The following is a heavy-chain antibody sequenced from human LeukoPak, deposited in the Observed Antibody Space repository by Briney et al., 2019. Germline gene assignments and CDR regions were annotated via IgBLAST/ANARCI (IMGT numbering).Heavy chain of an antibody. CDR2: INPGGDNT. CDR1: GYTFTNYY. V-gene: IGHV1-46*01. Sequence: ASVKVSCKASGYTFTNYYIHWVRQAPGQGLEWMGLINPGGDNTNYAQNFQGRVTMTRDTSAGTVYMELSSLRSEDTAIYYCARIRDGYNDAYDIWGQGTVVTVPS. J-gene: IGHJ3*02. CDR3: ARIRDGYNDAYDI. D-gene: IGHD5-24*01.